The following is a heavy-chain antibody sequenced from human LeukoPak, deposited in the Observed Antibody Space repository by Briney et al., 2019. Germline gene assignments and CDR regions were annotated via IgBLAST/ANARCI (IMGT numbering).Heavy chain of an antibody. V-gene: IGHV5-51*01. CDR2: IYPGDSDT. J-gene: IGHJ4*02. Sequence: KVSCKASGYTFTSYWIGWVRQMPGKGLEWMGIIYPGDSDTRYSPSFQGQVTISADKSISTAYLQWSSLKASDTAMYYCASGPSGGRWYFDYWGQGTLVTVSS. CDR1: GYTFTSYW. CDR3: ASGPSGGRWYFDY. D-gene: IGHD3-16*01.